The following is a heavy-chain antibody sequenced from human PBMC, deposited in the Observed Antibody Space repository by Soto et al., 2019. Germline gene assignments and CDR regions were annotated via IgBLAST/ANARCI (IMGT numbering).Heavy chain of an antibody. V-gene: IGHV1-69*02. CDR3: ASDLSDGPATAGFDP. D-gene: IGHD2-2*01. CDR1: GGTLSIYT. CDR2: IIPILGIA. J-gene: IGHJ5*02. Sequence: GASVKVPCKASGGTLSIYTISWVRQAPGQGLEWMGRIIPILGIANYAQKFQGRVTITADKSTSTAYMELSSLRSEDTAVYYCASDLSDGPATAGFDPWGQGTLVTVSS.